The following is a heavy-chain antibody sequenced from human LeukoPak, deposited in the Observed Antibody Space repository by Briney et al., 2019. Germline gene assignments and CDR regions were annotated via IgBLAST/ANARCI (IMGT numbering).Heavy chain of an antibody. V-gene: IGHV3-30*02. CDR1: GFTFSSYG. J-gene: IGHJ4*02. D-gene: IGHD2-2*01. CDR3: AKAGLAMPPDY. Sequence: GGSLRLSCAASGFTFSSYGMHWVRQAPGKGLEWVAFIRYDGSHKYSADSVKGRFTFSRDNSKNTLYLQMNSLRAEDTAVYHCAKAGLAMPPDYWGQGTLVTVSS. CDR2: IRYDGSHK.